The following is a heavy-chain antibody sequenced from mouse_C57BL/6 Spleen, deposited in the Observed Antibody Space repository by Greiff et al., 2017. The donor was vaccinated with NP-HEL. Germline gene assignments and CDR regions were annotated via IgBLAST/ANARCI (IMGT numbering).Heavy chain of an antibody. Sequence: EVKLMESGGGLVQPGGSLSLSCAASGFTFTDYYMSWVRQPPGKALEWLGFIRNKANGYTTEYSASVKGRFTISRDNSQSILYLQMNALRAEDSATYYCARSFYYYFDYWGQGTTLTVSS. CDR2: IRNKANGYTT. D-gene: IGHD2-1*01. CDR1: GFTFTDYY. J-gene: IGHJ2*01. V-gene: IGHV7-3*01. CDR3: ARSFYYYFDY.